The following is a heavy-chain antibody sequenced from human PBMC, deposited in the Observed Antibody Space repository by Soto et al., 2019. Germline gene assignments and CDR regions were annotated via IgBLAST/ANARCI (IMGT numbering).Heavy chain of an antibody. V-gene: IGHV4-34*01. CDR1: GGSFSGYY. CDR2: INHSGST. J-gene: IGHJ4*02. D-gene: IGHD3-10*01. CDR3: ARGRSSLTMVRGVIIMRVRFDY. Sequence: SETLSLTCAVYGGSFSGYYWSWIRQPPGKGLEWVGEINHSGSTNYNPSLKSRVTISVDTSKNQFSLKLSSVTAADTAVYYCARGRSSLTMVRGVIIMRVRFDYWGQGTLVTVSS.